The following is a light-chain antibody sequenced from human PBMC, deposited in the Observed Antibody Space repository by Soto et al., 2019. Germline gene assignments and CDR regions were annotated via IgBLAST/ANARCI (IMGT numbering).Light chain of an antibody. Sequence: QSALTQPPSASGSPGQSVTISCTGTSSDVGDYKFVSWYQQHPGKAPKLLIYEVSRRPSGVPDRFSGSKSGNTASLTVSGLQAEDDADYYCSSYAGNNNVVFGGGTKLTVL. J-gene: IGLJ2*01. V-gene: IGLV2-8*01. CDR1: SSDVGDYKF. CDR2: EVS. CDR3: SSYAGNNNVV.